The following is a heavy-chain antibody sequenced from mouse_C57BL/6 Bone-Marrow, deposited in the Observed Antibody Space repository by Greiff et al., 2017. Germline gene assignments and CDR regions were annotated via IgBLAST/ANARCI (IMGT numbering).Heavy chain of an antibody. V-gene: IGHV1-81*01. Sequence: VKLMESGAELARPGASVKLSCKASGYTFTSYGISWVKQRTGQGLEWIGEIYPRSGNSYYNEKFKGKATLTADKSSSTAYMELRSLTSEDSAVYFCARPFLSSWYFDVWGTGTTVTVSS. J-gene: IGHJ1*03. CDR2: IYPRSGNS. CDR1: GYTFTSYG. D-gene: IGHD1-1*01. CDR3: ARPFLSSWYFDV.